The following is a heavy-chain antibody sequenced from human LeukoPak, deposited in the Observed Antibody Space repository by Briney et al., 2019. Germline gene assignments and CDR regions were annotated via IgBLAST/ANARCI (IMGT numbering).Heavy chain of an antibody. D-gene: IGHD3-22*01. CDR3: ARSTYYDSSGYHYYYYYYMDV. CDR1: GGSISSYY. V-gene: IGHV4-4*07. CDR2: IYTSGST. J-gene: IGHJ6*03. Sequence: SETLSLTCTVSGGSISSYYWSWIRQPAGKGLEWIGRIYTSGSTNYNPSLKSRVTMSVDTSKNQFSLKLSSVTAADTAVYYCARSTYYDSSGYHYYYYYYMDVWGKGTTVTISS.